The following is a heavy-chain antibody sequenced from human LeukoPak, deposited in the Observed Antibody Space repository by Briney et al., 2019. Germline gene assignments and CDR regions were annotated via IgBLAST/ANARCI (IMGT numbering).Heavy chain of an antibody. CDR2: MNSDGSTT. V-gene: IGHV3-74*01. Sequence: GGSLRLSCAASGFTFSSYWMYWVRQGPGKGLVWVSRMNSDGSTTNYADSVKGRFTISRDNAKNTLYLQMNSLRPEDTAVYYCARGGPFSSNWYLGYGGQGTLVTVSS. CDR3: ARGGPFSSNWYLGY. CDR1: GFTFSSYW. J-gene: IGHJ4*02. D-gene: IGHD6-13*01.